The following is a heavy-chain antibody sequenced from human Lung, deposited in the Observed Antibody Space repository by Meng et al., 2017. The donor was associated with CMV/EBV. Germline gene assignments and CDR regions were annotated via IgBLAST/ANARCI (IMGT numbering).Heavy chain of an antibody. Sequence: SXKISXTASGFTFGDYAMSWVRQAPGKGLEWVGFIRSKAYGGTTEYAASVKGRFTISRDDSKSIAYLQMNSLKTEDTAVYYCTRLRYYDFWSGYRAPSYFDYWGQGXLVTVSS. J-gene: IGHJ4*02. CDR3: TRLRYYDFWSGYRAPSYFDY. D-gene: IGHD3-3*01. V-gene: IGHV3-49*04. CDR1: GFTFGDYA. CDR2: IRSKAYGGTT.